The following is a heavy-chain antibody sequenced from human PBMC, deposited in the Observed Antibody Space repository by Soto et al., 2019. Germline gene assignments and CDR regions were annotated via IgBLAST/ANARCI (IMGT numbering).Heavy chain of an antibody. CDR3: ARGTQGAYCSGGSCYSVNDS. Sequence: PSETLSLTCTVAGVSLSSFYLSWLRPPPGRGLEWIGHIYNSGSPNYNPSLKSRVTISLDTSKNQFSLKLSSVTAADTAVYYCARGTQGAYCSGGSCYSVNDSLVQGALVTGSS. CDR2: IYNSGSP. D-gene: IGHD2-15*01. J-gene: IGHJ4*02. V-gene: IGHV4-59*01. CDR1: GVSLSSFY.